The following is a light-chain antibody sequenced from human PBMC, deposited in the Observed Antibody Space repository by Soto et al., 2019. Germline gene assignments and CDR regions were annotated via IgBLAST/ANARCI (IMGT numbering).Light chain of an antibody. CDR1: SSDLAIYNY. J-gene: IGLJ1*01. CDR3: SSYTDSSNYV. CDR2: QVT. V-gene: IGLV2-14*01. Sequence: QSALAQPASVSGSPGQSITISCTGTSSDLAIYNYVSWYQQQPGKAPKLMIYQVTNRPSGVSNRSSGSRSGNTASLTISGLQAEDEADYYCSSYTDSSNYVFGTGTKV.